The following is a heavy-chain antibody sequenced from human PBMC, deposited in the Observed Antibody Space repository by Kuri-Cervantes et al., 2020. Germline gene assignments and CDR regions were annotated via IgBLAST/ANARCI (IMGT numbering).Heavy chain of an antibody. CDR1: GGSFSGYY. CDR2: ISWNGYRI. J-gene: IGHJ4*02. CDR3: AKDPFNY. V-gene: IGHV3-20*04. Sequence: GGSLRLSCAVYGGSFSGYYWSWIRQPPGKGLEWVCSISWNGYRIGYGDSVKGRFTISRDNAKNSLYLQMNSLRAEDTALYYCAKDPFNYWGQGTLVTVSS.